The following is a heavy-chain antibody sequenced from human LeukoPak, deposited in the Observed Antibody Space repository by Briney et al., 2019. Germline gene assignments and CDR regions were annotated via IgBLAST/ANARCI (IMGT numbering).Heavy chain of an antibody. CDR3: ARYSSSSGGASYYLDY. V-gene: IGHV3-74*01. Sequence: GGSLRLSCTASGFTLRNYWMYWLRQVPGKRLVWVSRISGDGSVTNYADSVQGRFTISRDNAKNILYLQINNLRSEDTAVYYCARYSSSSGGASYYLDYWGHGTLITVSS. D-gene: IGHD6-6*01. CDR1: GFTLRNYW. J-gene: IGHJ4*01. CDR2: ISGDGSVT.